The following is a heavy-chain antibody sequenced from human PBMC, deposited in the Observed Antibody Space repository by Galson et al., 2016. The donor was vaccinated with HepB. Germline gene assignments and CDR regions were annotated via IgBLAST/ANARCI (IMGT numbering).Heavy chain of an antibody. J-gene: IGHJ6*02. CDR2: IYYSGGT. Sequence: TLSLTCSVSGGSISSAGYYWSWIRQHPGRGLEWIGYIYYSGGTYYNPSLRSRLTISVDTSKNQFSLKLRSVTAADTAVYYCATVAAVSRPDYYAMDVWGQGITVTVSS. CDR3: ATVAAVSRPDYYAMDV. CDR1: GGSISSAGYY. V-gene: IGHV4-31*03. D-gene: IGHD6-13*01.